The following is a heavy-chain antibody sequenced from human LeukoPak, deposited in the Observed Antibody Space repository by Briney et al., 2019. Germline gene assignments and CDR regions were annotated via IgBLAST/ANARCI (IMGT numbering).Heavy chain of an antibody. Sequence: GESLKISCKGSGFTFSTYSFAWVRQVPGKGLEWMGVIYAGDSSTRYSPSFQGQVTISVDKSISTAYLQWSSLKASDSAIYYCARHSCYDSWGQGTLVTASS. CDR1: GFTFSTYS. J-gene: IGHJ4*02. CDR3: ARHSCYDS. CDR2: IYAGDSST. V-gene: IGHV5-51*01. D-gene: IGHD3-16*01.